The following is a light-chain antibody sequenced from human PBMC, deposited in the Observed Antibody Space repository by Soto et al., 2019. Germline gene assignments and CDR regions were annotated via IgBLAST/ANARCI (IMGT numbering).Light chain of an antibody. CDR3: QSYDSTFHVV. CDR1: SSNIGSDYH. Sequence: QSVLTQPRSVSGAPGQRVTISCTGSSSNIGSDYHVHWYRQFPGTVPKLLIYGDNNRPSGVPDRFSGSKSGTSASLAIAGLQAEDEADYYCQSYDSTFHVVFGGGTKLTVL. CDR2: GDN. V-gene: IGLV1-40*01. J-gene: IGLJ2*01.